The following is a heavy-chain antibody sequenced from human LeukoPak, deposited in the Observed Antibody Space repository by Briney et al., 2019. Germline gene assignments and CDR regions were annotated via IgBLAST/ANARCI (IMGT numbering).Heavy chain of an antibody. J-gene: IGHJ4*02. D-gene: IGHD3-9*01. CDR1: GFTFSSYS. CDR2: IKQDGSEK. Sequence: PGGSLRLSCAASGFTFSSYSMNWVRQAPGKGLEWVANIKQDGSEKYYVDSVKGRFTISRDNAKNSLYLQMNSLRAEDTAVYYCARGGLHYDILTGYHYFDYWGQGTLVTVSS. CDR3: ARGGLHYDILTGYHYFDY. V-gene: IGHV3-7*01.